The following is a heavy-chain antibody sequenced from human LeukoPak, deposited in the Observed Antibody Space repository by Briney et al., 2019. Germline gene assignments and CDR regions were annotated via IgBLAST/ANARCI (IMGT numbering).Heavy chain of an antibody. J-gene: IGHJ4*02. Sequence: GGSLRLSCAASGFTFSSYGMHWVRQAPGKGLEWVSFISYDGSNKYYADSVKGRFTISRDNSKNTLYLQMNSLRAEDTAVYYCAKDRYYDFWSGYYTPLDYWGQGTLVTVSS. CDR2: ISYDGSNK. CDR3: AKDRYYDFWSGYYTPLDY. D-gene: IGHD3-3*01. CDR1: GFTFSSYG. V-gene: IGHV3-30*18.